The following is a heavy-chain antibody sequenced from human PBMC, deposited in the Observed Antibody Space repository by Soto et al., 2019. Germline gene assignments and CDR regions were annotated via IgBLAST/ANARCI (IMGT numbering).Heavy chain of an antibody. Sequence: EVQLVESGGGLVQSGGSLGLSCAASGFSFRSYWMHWVRQAPGKGLVWVARISSDGSSTTYADSANGRFTISRDNAANTLYLQMSSLRAADTAVYYCAREYYGVLTGYYNGYWGQGTLVTVSS. CDR2: ISSDGSST. CDR3: AREYYGVLTGYYNGY. V-gene: IGHV3-74*01. J-gene: IGHJ4*02. CDR1: GFSFRSYW. D-gene: IGHD3-9*01.